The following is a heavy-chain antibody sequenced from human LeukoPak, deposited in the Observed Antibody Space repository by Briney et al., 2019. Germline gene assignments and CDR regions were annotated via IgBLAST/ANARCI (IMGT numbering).Heavy chain of an antibody. Sequence: GGSLKLSCAASGFTVSSNYMSWVRQAPGKGLEWVSVIYSGGSTYYADSVKGRFTLSRDSSKNTLFLQMNSLRAEDTAVYYCAREPQGDSSGYDAFDVWGQGTLVTVSS. V-gene: IGHV3-66*01. CDR1: GFTVSSNY. J-gene: IGHJ3*01. CDR3: AREPQGDSSGYDAFDV. D-gene: IGHD3-22*01. CDR2: IYSGGST.